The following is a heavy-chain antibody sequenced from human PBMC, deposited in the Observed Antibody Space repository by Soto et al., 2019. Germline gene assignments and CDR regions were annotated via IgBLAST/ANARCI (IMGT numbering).Heavy chain of an antibody. CDR1: GFTFDDYA. D-gene: IGHD6-19*01. Sequence: ESGGGLVPPGRSLRLSCAASGFTFDDYAMHWVRQAPGKGLEWVSGISWNSGSIGYADSVKGRFTISRDNAKNSLYLQMNSLRAEDTALYYCAKDLRDSSGWYYFDYWGQGTLVTVSS. V-gene: IGHV3-9*01. J-gene: IGHJ4*02. CDR2: ISWNSGSI. CDR3: AKDLRDSSGWYYFDY.